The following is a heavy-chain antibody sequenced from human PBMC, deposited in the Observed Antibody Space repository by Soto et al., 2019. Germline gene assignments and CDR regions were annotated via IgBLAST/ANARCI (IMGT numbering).Heavy chain of an antibody. CDR3: ATGGIYYET. CDR2: INTGGSPA. D-gene: IGHD1-26*01. Sequence: GGSLRLSCTVSGFAFRHNYLTWIRQAPGKGLEWLSYINTGGSPAYYADSVKGRFTISMDIAKKSLYLQMDSLRADDTGVYYCATGGIYYETWGQGTLVTVSS. J-gene: IGHJ5*02. V-gene: IGHV3-11*01. CDR1: GFAFRHNY.